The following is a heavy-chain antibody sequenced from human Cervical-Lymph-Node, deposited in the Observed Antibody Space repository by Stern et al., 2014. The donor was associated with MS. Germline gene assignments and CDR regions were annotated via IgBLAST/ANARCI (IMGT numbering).Heavy chain of an antibody. CDR1: GFTVRDYA. Sequence: EVQLVESGGGLVTPGGSLGLSCVASGFTVRDYAMIWVPHAPGQGLAWVSFISTTSTYIYYEDSVKGRFTISRDNAKNSLFLQMNSLRVEDTAVYYCASPRGPADWNGRPYWGQGTLVTVSS. D-gene: IGHD1-1*01. CDR3: ASPRGPADWNGRPY. CDR2: ISTTSTYI. V-gene: IGHV3-21*01. J-gene: IGHJ4*02.